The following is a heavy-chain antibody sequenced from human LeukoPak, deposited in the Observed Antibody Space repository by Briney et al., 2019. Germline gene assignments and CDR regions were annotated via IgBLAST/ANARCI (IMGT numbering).Heavy chain of an antibody. CDR2: INHSGST. Sequence: NPSETLSLTCAVYGGSFSGYYWSWIRQPPGKGLEWIGEINHSGSTNYNPSLKSRVTISVDTSKNQFSLKLSSVTAADTAVCYCAGRGYSYGDYWGQGTLVTVSS. D-gene: IGHD5-18*01. CDR1: GGSFSGYY. J-gene: IGHJ4*02. V-gene: IGHV4-34*01. CDR3: AGRGYSYGDY.